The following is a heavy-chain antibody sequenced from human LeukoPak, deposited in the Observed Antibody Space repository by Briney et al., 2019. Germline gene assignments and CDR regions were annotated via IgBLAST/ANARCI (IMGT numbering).Heavy chain of an antibody. CDR2: IYTSGST. CDR3: ARVGPTSTPTPDAFDI. D-gene: IGHD2-15*01. J-gene: IGHJ3*02. Sequence: SETLSLTCTVSGGSISSYYWSWIRQPPGKGLEWIGYIYTSGSTNYNPSLKSRVTISVDTSKNQFSLKLSSVTAADTAVYYCARVGPTSTPTPDAFDIWGQGTMVTVSS. CDR1: GGSISSYY. V-gene: IGHV4-4*09.